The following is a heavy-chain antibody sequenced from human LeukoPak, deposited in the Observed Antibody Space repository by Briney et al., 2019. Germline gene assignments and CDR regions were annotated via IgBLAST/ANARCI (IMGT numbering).Heavy chain of an antibody. CDR2: MYYSGDS. D-gene: IGHD3-16*02. CDR1: GGSISSGGYY. CDR3: ARELSGTNWFDP. J-gene: IGHJ5*02. V-gene: IGHV4-31*03. Sequence: PSETLSLTCTVSGGSISSGGYYWSWLRQHPGKGLEWIGHMYYSGDSYYNPSLKSRVTISVDTSKNELSLKLSSVTAADTAVYYCARELSGTNWFDPWGQGTLVTVTS.